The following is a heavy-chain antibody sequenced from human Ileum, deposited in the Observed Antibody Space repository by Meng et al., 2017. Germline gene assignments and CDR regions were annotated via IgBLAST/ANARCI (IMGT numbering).Heavy chain of an antibody. J-gene: IGHJ4*02. CDR1: GGSVSSNIAA. V-gene: IGHV6-1*02. CDR2: TCDRSKWYS. CDR3: ASGSGSLDY. D-gene: IGHD3-3*01. Sequence: GAGLVERSPALCPPCAVSGGSVSSNIAAWNWIRPSPGRGIESLVSTCDRSKWYSEYAVSVKSRISITPDTSNNQFTLQMNAETPEDTAVYYCASGSGSLDYWGPGTLVTVSS.